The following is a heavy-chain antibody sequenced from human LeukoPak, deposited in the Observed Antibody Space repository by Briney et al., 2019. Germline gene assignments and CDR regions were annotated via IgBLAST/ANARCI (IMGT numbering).Heavy chain of an antibody. Sequence: GGSLRLSCAASGFTVSSNYMSWVRQAPGKGLEWVSAMSGSGGFTYYADSVKGRFTISRDNSKNTLYLQMNSLRAEDTAVYYCSGWSFDYWGQGTLVTISS. J-gene: IGHJ4*02. V-gene: IGHV3-23*01. CDR1: GFTVSSNY. D-gene: IGHD6-13*01. CDR2: MSGSGGFT. CDR3: SGWSFDY.